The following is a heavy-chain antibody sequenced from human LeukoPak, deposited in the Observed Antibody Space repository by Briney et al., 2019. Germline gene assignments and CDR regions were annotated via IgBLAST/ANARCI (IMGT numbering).Heavy chain of an antibody. CDR1: GYIFTSYD. V-gene: IGHV1-8*02. D-gene: IGHD1-26*01. J-gene: IGHJ4*02. CDR2: MNPNSGNT. Sequence: ASVKVSCKASGYIFTSYDMNWVRQAPGQGLEWMGWMNPNSGNTGYAQKFQGKVTMTRSTSINTAYMELSSLTSEDTAVYYCTREARGGPLGATDYWGQGTLVTVSS. CDR3: TREARGGPLGATDY.